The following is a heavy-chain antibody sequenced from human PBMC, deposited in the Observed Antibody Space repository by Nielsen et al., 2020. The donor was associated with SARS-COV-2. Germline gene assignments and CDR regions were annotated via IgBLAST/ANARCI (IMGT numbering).Heavy chain of an antibody. Sequence: WVRQAPGQGLEWMGRINPNSGGTNYAQKFQGRVTMTRDTSISTAYMELSSLRSEDTAVYYCARDRVIVGATTGVDYYYGMDVWGQGTTVTVSS. D-gene: IGHD1-26*01. V-gene: IGHV1-2*06. CDR3: ARDRVIVGATTGVDYYYGMDV. J-gene: IGHJ6*02. CDR2: INPNSGGT.